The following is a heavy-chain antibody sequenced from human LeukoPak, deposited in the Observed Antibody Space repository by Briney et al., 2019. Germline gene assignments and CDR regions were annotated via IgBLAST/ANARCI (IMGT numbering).Heavy chain of an antibody. CDR1: GYTFTGYY. J-gene: IGHJ3*02. Sequence: ASVKVSCKASGYTFTGYYMHWVRQAPGQGLEWMGWINLNSGGTNYAQKFQGWVTVTRDTSISTAYMELSRLRSDDTAVYYCARGGLPPHAFDIWGQGTMVTVSS. CDR2: INLNSGGT. V-gene: IGHV1-2*04. CDR3: ARGGLPPHAFDI.